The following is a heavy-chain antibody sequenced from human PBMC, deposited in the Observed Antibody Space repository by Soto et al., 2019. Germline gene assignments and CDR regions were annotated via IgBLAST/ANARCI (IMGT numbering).Heavy chain of an antibody. Sequence: EVQLLESGGGLVQPGGSLRLSCAASGFTFSNYAMSWVRQAPGKGLEWVSSIHGSGAGTYYADSVKGRFTVSREDSKATLYLQVSILTVGETAVYYRAKGAVARNGGWDWFDPWGQGTLVTVAS. CDR1: GFTFSNYA. CDR2: IHGSGAGT. D-gene: IGHD6-19*01. V-gene: IGHV3-23*01. CDR3: AKGAVARNGGWDWFDP. J-gene: IGHJ5*02.